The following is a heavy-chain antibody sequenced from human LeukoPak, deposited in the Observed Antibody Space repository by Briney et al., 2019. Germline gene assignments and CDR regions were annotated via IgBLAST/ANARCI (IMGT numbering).Heavy chain of an antibody. J-gene: IGHJ4*02. CDR1: GGSISSGAYY. V-gene: IGHV4-31*03. CDR2: TYYSGST. Sequence: SQTLSLTCTVSGGSISSGAYYWSSIRQHPRKGLECIGYTYYSGSTYYHPPLKGRVTISVDTSKSQFALKLSSVTAADTAVYYCARGDSSGYYLGFEYWGQGPLVTVSS. D-gene: IGHD3-22*01. CDR3: ARGDSSGYYLGFEY.